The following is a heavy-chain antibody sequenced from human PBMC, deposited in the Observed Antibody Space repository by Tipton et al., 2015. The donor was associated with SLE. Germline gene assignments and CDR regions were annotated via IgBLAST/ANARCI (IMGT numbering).Heavy chain of an antibody. V-gene: IGHV3-53*05. CDR3: ARDVVGATEGLDY. Sequence: SLRLSCAASGFTVSTNYMSWVRQAPGKGLEWVSVIYSGGSTSYADFVRGRFTISRDSLKNTVYLQMNSLRAEDTAMYFCARDVVGATEGLDYWGQGTLVTVSS. CDR2: IYSGGST. D-gene: IGHD1-26*01. J-gene: IGHJ4*02. CDR1: GFTVSTNY.